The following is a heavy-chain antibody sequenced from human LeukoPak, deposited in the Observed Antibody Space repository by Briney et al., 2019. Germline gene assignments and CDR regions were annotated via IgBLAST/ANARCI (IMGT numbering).Heavy chain of an antibody. CDR2: ITSGDGSP. Sequence: GGSLRLSCAASGFTFGTSAMSWVRQTPEKGLEWVSTITSGDGSPYYADSVKGRFTISRDNSNNMLYLQMNSLRAEDTAVYYCTKRGAYYVDYWGRGIPVTVSS. D-gene: IGHD3-16*01. J-gene: IGHJ4*02. CDR3: TKRGAYYVDY. CDR1: GFTFGTSA. V-gene: IGHV3-23*01.